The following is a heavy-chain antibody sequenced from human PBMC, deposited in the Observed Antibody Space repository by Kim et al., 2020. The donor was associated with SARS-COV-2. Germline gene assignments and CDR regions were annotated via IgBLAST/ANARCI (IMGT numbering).Heavy chain of an antibody. CDR2: ISYDGSNK. CDR1: GFTFSSYA. Sequence: GGSLRLFCAASGFTFSSYAMHWVRQAPGKGLEWVAVISYDGSNKYYADSVKGRFTISRDNSKNTLYLQMNSLRAEDTAVYYCARDGDDYSNYVFDYWGQGTLVTVSS. J-gene: IGHJ4*02. V-gene: IGHV3-30*04. CDR3: ARDGDDYSNYVFDY. D-gene: IGHD4-4*01.